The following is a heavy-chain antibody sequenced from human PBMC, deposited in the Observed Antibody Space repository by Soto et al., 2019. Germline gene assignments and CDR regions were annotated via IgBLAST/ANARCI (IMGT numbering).Heavy chain of an antibody. J-gene: IGHJ6*02. CDR2: ISYDGSNK. CDR1: GFTFSSYG. Sequence: QVQLVESGGGVVQPGRSLRLSCAASGFTFSSYGMHWVRQAPGKGLEWGAVISYDGSNKYYADSVKGRFTISRDNSKNTLYLQMNSLRAEDTAVYYCAKDSTASAGRYYYYGMDVWGQGTTVTVSS. D-gene: IGHD6-13*01. V-gene: IGHV3-30*18. CDR3: AKDSTASAGRYYYYGMDV.